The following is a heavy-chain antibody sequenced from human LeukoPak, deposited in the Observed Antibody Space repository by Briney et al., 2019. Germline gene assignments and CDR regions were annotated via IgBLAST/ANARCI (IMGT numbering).Heavy chain of an antibody. J-gene: IGHJ5*02. V-gene: IGHV4-34*01. CDR3: ARRAGNILLDP. CDR2: INHSGST. Sequence: PSETLSLTCAVYGGSFSGYYWSWIRQPPGKGLEWIGEINHSGSTNYNPSLKSRVTISVDTSKNQFSLKLSSVTAADTAVYYCARRAGNILLDPWGQGTLVTVSS. CDR1: GGSFSGYY. D-gene: IGHD2-21*01.